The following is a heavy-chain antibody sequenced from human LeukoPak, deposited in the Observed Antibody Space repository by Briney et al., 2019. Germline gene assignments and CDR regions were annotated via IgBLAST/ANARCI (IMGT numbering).Heavy chain of an antibody. CDR2: MNPNSGNT. J-gene: IGHJ4*02. Sequence: ASVKVSCKASGYTFTSYDINWVRQATGQGLEWMGWMNPNSGNTGYAQKFQGRVTITADKSTSTAYMELSSLRSEDTAVYYCARDGTGMATYDYWGQGTLVTVSS. CDR3: ARDGTGMATYDY. V-gene: IGHV1-8*01. CDR1: GYTFTSYD. D-gene: IGHD5-24*01.